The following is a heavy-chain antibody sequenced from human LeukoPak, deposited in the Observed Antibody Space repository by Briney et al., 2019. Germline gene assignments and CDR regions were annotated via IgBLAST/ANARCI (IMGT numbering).Heavy chain of an antibody. CDR2: ISGSGGST. D-gene: IGHD3-9*01. CDR1: GFTFSSYA. V-gene: IGHV3-23*01. Sequence: GGSLRLSCAASGFTFSSYAMSWVRQAPGKGLEWVSAISGSGGSTYYADFVKGRFTISRDNSKNTLYLQMNSLRAEDTAVYYCAKGGILTGFIYYFDYWGQGTLVTVSS. J-gene: IGHJ4*02. CDR3: AKGGILTGFIYYFDY.